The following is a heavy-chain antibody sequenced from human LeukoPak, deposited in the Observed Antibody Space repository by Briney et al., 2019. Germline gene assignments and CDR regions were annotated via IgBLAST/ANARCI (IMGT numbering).Heavy chain of an antibody. J-gene: IGHJ4*02. CDR3: ARHPHCSGGTCYQEFDY. D-gene: IGHD2-15*01. Sequence: ESLKISCKGSGYSFTSYWIGWVRQMPGKGLEWMGIIYPGDCDTRYSPSFQGQVTLSADKSISTAYLQWSSLKASDTAVYYCARHPHCSGGTCYQEFDYWGQGTLVTVSS. V-gene: IGHV5-51*01. CDR1: GYSFTSYW. CDR2: IYPGDCDT.